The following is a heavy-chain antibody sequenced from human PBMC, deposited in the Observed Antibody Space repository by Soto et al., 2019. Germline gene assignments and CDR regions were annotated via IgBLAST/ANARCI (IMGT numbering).Heavy chain of an antibody. V-gene: IGHV3-23*01. D-gene: IGHD2-2*01. CDR3: INYCSSTSCYPNY. J-gene: IGHJ4*02. CDR1: GFTFSSYA. CDR2: ISGSGGST. Sequence: GGSLRLSCAASGFTFSSYAMSWVRQAPGKGLEWVSAISGSGGSTYYADSVKGRFTISRDNSKNTLYLQMNSLRAEDTAVYYCINYCSSTSCYPNYWGQGTLVTSPQ.